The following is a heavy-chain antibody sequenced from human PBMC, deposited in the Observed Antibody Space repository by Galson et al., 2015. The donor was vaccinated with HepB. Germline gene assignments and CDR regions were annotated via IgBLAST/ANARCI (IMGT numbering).Heavy chain of an antibody. CDR2: IYYSGSS. CDR1: GDSIRNSNYY. D-gene: IGHD5-18*01. J-gene: IGHJ2*01. Sequence: ETLSLTCTVYGDSIRNSNYYWGWIRQPPGKGLEWIGNIYYSGSSDYNPSLKSRVSISIDTSKNQFSLRLRSVTATDTAVYSCARLVHTYGIEFRKYWSFDLWGRGTLVTVSS. CDR3: ARLVHTYGIEFRKYWSFDL. V-gene: IGHV4-39*01.